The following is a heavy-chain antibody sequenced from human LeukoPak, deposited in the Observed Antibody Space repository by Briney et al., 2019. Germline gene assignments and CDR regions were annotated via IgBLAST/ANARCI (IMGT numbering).Heavy chain of an antibody. Sequence: GRSLRLSCAASGFTFSSYAMHWVRQDPGKWLEWEAVISVDGSNKYYAESVKGRFTISRDNSKDTLYLQVNSLRAEDTAVYYRARDIRYSSSWRFDYWGQGTLVTVSS. CDR1: GFTFSSYA. CDR3: ARDIRYSSSWRFDY. V-gene: IGHV3-30-3*01. CDR2: ISVDGSNK. D-gene: IGHD6-13*01. J-gene: IGHJ4*02.